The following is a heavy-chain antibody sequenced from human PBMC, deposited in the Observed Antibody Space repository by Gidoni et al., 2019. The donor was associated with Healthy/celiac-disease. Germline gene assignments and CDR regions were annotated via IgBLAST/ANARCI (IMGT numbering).Heavy chain of an antibody. V-gene: IGHV3-53*02. CDR3: ARVLAPFSGADPSGDFDY. CDR1: GFTGSSNY. Sequence: EVQLVETGGGLIQPGGSLRSSCAASGFTGSSNYMTWVRQAPGKWLEWVSVIYRGGSTYYADSVKCRFTISRYNSKHTLYLQMNRLRAEYTAVYYCARVLAPFSGADPSGDFDYWGQGTLVTVSS. CDR2: IYRGGST. J-gene: IGHJ4*02. D-gene: IGHD3-10*01.